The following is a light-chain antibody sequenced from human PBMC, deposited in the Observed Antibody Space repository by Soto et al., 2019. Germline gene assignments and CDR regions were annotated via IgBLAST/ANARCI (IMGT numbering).Light chain of an antibody. CDR2: RHN. CDR3: AAWDDSLRGVV. V-gene: IGLV1-47*01. J-gene: IGLJ2*01. CDR1: SSNIGSNY. Sequence: QSVLTQPPSASGTPGQRVTISCSGSSSNIGSNYVYWYQQLPGTAPKLLIYRHNQRPSGVPGRFSGSKSGTSASLAISGLRSEDEADYYCAAWDDSLRGVVFVGGTKLTVL.